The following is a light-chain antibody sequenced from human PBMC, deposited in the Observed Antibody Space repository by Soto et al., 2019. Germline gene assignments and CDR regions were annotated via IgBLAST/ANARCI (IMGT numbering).Light chain of an antibody. CDR2: NXS. Sequence: RVMTQSAATLSLSHGESATLAXRASNSVSKNLAWHQQTAGXAPRXXXANXSTMATGSSARLSGSGSATEFTLPISSLQSEYFAVYYCQQYHKGPRTFGQGTRLEI. CDR1: NSVSKN. V-gene: IGKV3-15*01. CDR3: QQYHKGPRT. J-gene: IGKJ5*01.